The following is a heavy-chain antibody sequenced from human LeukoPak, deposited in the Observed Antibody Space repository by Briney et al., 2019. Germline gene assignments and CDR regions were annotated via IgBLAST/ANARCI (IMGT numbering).Heavy chain of an antibody. CDR1: GGSFSGYY. V-gene: IGHV4-34*01. Sequence: SETLSLTCAVYGGSFSGYYWSWIRQPPGKRLEWIGEINHSGSTNYNPSLKSRVTISVDTSKNQFSLKLSSVTAADTAVYYCARRRTGTWQIFDYWGQGTLVTVSS. D-gene: IGHD1-1*01. CDR2: INHSGST. CDR3: ARRRTGTWQIFDY. J-gene: IGHJ4*02.